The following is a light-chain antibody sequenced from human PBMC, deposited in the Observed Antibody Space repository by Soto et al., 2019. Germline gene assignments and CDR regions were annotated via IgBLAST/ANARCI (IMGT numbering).Light chain of an antibody. Sequence: EIVLTQSPATLSLSPGERATLSCRASQSVSSYLAWYQQKPGQAPRLLIYDASNRATGIPARFSGSGSGTDFTLTISSLEPEDFXXXXXXXRSXXPFLTFGGGTKVEIK. CDR3: XXRSXXPFLT. CDR1: QSVSSY. J-gene: IGKJ4*01. V-gene: IGKV3-11*01. CDR2: DAS.